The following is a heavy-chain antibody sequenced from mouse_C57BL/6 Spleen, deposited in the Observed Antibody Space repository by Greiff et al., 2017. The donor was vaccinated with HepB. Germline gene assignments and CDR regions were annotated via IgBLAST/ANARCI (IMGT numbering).Heavy chain of an antibody. Sequence: EVQLQESGPELVKPGASVKMSCKASGYTFTDYNMHWVKQSHGKSLGWIGYINPNNGGTSYNQKFKGKATLTVNTSSSTAYMELRSLTSEESAVSYCARQGGLTTVVARDYWGEGTARTVSS. J-gene: IGHJ2*01. D-gene: IGHD1-1*01. V-gene: IGHV1-22*01. CDR3: ARQGGLTTVVARDY. CDR2: INPNNGGT. CDR1: GYTFTDYN.